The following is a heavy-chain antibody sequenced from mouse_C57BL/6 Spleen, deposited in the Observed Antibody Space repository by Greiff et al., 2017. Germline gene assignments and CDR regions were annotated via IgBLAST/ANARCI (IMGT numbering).Heavy chain of an antibody. J-gene: IGHJ1*03. D-gene: IGHD1-1*01. V-gene: IGHV1-20*01. CDR3: ARDYYGSSLWYFDV. Sequence: EVQLQQSGPELVKPGDSVKISCKASGYSFTGYFMNWVMQSHGKSLEWIGRINPYNGDTFYNQKFKGEATLTVDKSSSTAHMELRSLTSEDSAVYYCARDYYGSSLWYFDVWGTGTTVTVSS. CDR2: INPYNGDT. CDR1: GYSFTGYF.